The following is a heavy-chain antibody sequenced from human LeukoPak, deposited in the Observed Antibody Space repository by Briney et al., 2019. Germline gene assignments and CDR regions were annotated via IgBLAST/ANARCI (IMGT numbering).Heavy chain of an antibody. Sequence: GRSLRLSCAASGFTFSSYAMHWVRQAPGKGLEWVAVISYDGSNKYYADSVKGRFTISRDNSKNTLYLQMNSLRAEDTAVYYCARDPGDYVYYYYGMDVWGKGTTVTVSS. CDR3: ARDPGDYVYYYYGMDV. V-gene: IGHV3-30*04. J-gene: IGHJ6*04. CDR2: ISYDGSNK. CDR1: GFTFSSYA. D-gene: IGHD4-17*01.